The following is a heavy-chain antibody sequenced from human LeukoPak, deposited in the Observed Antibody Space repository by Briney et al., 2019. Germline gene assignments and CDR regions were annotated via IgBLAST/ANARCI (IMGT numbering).Heavy chain of an antibody. CDR1: GFTFSSYS. CDR2: ISSSSSYI. CDR3: ARDNLPLNWGFDDAFDI. D-gene: IGHD7-27*01. Sequence: GGSLRLSCAASGFTFSSYSMNWVRQAPGKGLEWVSSISSSSSYIYYADSVKGRFTISRDNAKNSLYLQMNSLRAEDTAVYYCARDNLPLNWGFDDAFDIWGQGTMVTVSS. V-gene: IGHV3-21*01. J-gene: IGHJ3*02.